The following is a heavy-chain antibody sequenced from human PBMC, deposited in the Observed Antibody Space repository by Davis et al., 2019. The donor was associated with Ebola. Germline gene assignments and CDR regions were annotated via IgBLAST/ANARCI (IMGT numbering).Heavy chain of an antibody. CDR1: GYTFTGYY. J-gene: IGHJ6*04. V-gene: IGHV1-2*06. D-gene: IGHD3-3*01. CDR2: INPNSGGT. CDR3: ATGDYDFWSGYHTNYYYYYGMDV. Sequence: ASVKVSCKASGYTFTGYYMHWVRQAPGQGLEWMGRINPNSGGTNYAQKFQGRVTMTRDTSISTAYMELSRLRSDDTAVYYCATGDYDFWSGYHTNYYYYYGMDVWGKGTTVTVSS.